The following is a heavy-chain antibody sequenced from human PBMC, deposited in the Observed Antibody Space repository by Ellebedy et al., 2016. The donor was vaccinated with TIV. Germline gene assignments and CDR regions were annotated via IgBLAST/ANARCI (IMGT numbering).Heavy chain of an antibody. D-gene: IGHD4-17*01. CDR2: INEDGTKK. Sequence: GGSLRLSCTASGFTLSNYWMTWVRQAPGRGLEWVANINEDGTKKHFVDSVRGRFTISRDDAGNSLFLQMNSLGAEDTAVYYCARAIYGASYLWGRGTLVTVS. V-gene: IGHV3-7*01. J-gene: IGHJ2*01. CDR3: ARAIYGASYL. CDR1: GFTLSNYW.